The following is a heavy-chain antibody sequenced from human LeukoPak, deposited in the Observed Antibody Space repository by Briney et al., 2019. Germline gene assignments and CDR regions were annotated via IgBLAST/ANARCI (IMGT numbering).Heavy chain of an antibody. CDR2: MYNGGST. J-gene: IGHJ4*02. CDR1: GGSISSSYY. Sequence: SETLSLTCTVSGGSISSSYYWGWIRQPPGKGLEWIGSMYNGGSTYYNPSLKSRVTISVDMSKNQFSLKLSSVTAADTAVYYCARHIREYRSGWYGFGYWGQGTLVTVSS. CDR3: ARHIREYRSGWYGFGY. V-gene: IGHV4-39*01. D-gene: IGHD6-19*01.